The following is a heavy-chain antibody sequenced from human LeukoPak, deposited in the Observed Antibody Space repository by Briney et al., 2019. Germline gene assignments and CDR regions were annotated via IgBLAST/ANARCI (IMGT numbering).Heavy chain of an antibody. CDR2: ISSSYI. CDR3: ARDRQDDYGDLEPFDY. V-gene: IGHV3-21*01. D-gene: IGHD4-17*01. CDR1: GFTFSSYS. Sequence: GGSLRLSCAASGFTFSSYSMNWVRQAPGKGLEWVSSISSSYIYYADSVKGRFTISRDNAKNSLYLQMNSLRAEDTAVYYCARDRQDDYGDLEPFDYWGQGTLVTVSS. J-gene: IGHJ4*02.